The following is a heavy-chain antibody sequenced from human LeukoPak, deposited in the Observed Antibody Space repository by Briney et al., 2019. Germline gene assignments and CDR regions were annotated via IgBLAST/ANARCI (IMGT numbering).Heavy chain of an antibody. V-gene: IGHV3-48*03. CDR2: IGTSGSII. CDR1: GFIFSSYE. Sequence: GGSLRLSCAASGFIFSSYEMNWVRQAPGKWLEWVSYIGTSGSIIYYADSVKGRFTISRDNAKNSLYLQMNSLRAEDTAVYYCARAHYDSGPYSFDYWGQGTLVTVSS. CDR3: ARAHYDSGPYSFDY. D-gene: IGHD3-16*01. J-gene: IGHJ4*02.